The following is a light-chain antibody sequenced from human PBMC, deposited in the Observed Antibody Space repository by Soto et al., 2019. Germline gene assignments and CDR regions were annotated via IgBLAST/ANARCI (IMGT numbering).Light chain of an antibody. Sequence: IQMTQSPSSLSASVGDRVTITCPASQGVRDDVGWYQQKPGKAPKLLIYSASTSQGGVPSRYSGSGSGTDYTLTISGMQDEDFATYYCLEESNYPLTFGGGNKVEIK. V-gene: IGKV1-6*01. J-gene: IGKJ4*01. CDR3: LEESNYPLT. CDR2: SAS. CDR1: QGVRDD.